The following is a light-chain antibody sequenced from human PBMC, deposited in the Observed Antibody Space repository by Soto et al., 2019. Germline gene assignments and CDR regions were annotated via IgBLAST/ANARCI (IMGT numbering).Light chain of an antibody. CDR2: GAS. Sequence: EILITQSPATLSAPPVERATLSCMASQSVRSNLAWYQQKPGQAPRLLIYGASTRATGIPARFSGSGSGTEFTLSIGSLQSEDFAVYYCQQYNDWPPTFGQGTKVDIK. CDR3: QQYNDWPPT. J-gene: IGKJ1*01. CDR1: QSVRSN. V-gene: IGKV3-15*01.